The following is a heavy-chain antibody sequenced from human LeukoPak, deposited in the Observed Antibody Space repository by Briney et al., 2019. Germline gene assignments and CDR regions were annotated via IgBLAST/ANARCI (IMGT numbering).Heavy chain of an antibody. Sequence: ASVKVSCKASGYTFTSYGISWVRQAPGQGLEWMGWISAYKVNTTYAQKLQGRVTMTTDTSTSTAYMELRSRRSDDTAVYYCARDRKLSSWCDYWGQGTLVTVSS. CDR2: ISAYKVNT. J-gene: IGHJ4*02. CDR3: ARDRKLSSWCDY. CDR1: GYTFTSYG. D-gene: IGHD6-13*01. V-gene: IGHV1-18*01.